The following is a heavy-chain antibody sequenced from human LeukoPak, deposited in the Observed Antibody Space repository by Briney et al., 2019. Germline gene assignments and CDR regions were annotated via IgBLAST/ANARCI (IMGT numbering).Heavy chain of an antibody. Sequence: PGGSLRLSCAASGFTFSNAWMSWVRQAPGKGLEWVGRIKSKPDGGTTDYAAPVKGRFTISRDDSKNTLYQQMNSLKTEDTAVYYCTTGGTLVRGVYWGQGTLVTVSS. CDR1: GFTFSNAW. CDR3: TTGGTLVRGVY. D-gene: IGHD3-10*01. J-gene: IGHJ4*02. CDR2: IKSKPDGGTT. V-gene: IGHV3-15*01.